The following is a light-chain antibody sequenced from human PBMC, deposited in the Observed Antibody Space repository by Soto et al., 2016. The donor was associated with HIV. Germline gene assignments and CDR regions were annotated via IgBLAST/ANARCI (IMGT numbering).Light chain of an antibody. Sequence: SYELTQSPSMSVAPGKTARIACGGSNIGSKSVHWYQQKPGQAPVLVVYDDTDRPSGIPERFSGSNSGNSATLTISRVEAGDEADYYCQVWDSSANDVVFGGGTKLSVL. CDR2: DDT. CDR3: QVWDSSANDVV. CDR1: NIGSKS. V-gene: IGLV3-21*03. J-gene: IGLJ3*02.